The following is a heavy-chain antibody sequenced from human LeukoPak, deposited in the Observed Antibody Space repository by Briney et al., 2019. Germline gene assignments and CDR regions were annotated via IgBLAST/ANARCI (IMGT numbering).Heavy chain of an antibody. V-gene: IGHV3-33*01. J-gene: IGHJ3*02. CDR2: IWYDGSKK. Sequence: PGGSLRLSCAASGFTFSSYGIHWVRQSPGKGLEWVAVIWYDGSKKYYADSVKDRFTISRDNSKNTLYLQMNSLKTEDTAVYYCARCRSTSCYGNTFDIWGQGTMVTVSS. CDR1: GFTFSSYG. CDR3: ARCRSTSCYGNTFDI. D-gene: IGHD2-2*01.